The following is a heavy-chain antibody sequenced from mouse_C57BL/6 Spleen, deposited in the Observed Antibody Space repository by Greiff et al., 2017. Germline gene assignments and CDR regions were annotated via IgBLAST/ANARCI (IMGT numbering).Heavy chain of an antibody. CDR3: ARGSNYGFAY. Sequence: QVQLQQPGAELVKPGASVKLSCKASGYTFTSYWMQWVKQRPGQGLEWIGEIDPSDRYTNYNQKFKGKATLTVDTSSSTAYMQLSSLTSEDSAVYYCARGSNYGFAYWGQGTLVTVSA. CDR2: IDPSDRYT. J-gene: IGHJ3*01. V-gene: IGHV1-50*01. D-gene: IGHD2-5*01. CDR1: GYTFTSYW.